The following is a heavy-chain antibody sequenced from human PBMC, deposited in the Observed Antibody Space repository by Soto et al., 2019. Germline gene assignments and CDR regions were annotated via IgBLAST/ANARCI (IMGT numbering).Heavy chain of an antibody. CDR2: TYYRSNWYN. J-gene: IGHJ4*02. Sequence: PSQTLSLTCAISGDSVSSNSAAWNWIRQSPSRGLEWLGRTYYRSNWYNDYAPSVKSRITINPDTSKNQFSLQMNSVTPEDTAVYYCARENWIATALDYWGQGTLVTVSS. V-gene: IGHV6-1*01. D-gene: IGHD6-13*01. CDR1: GDSVSSNSAA. CDR3: ARENWIATALDY.